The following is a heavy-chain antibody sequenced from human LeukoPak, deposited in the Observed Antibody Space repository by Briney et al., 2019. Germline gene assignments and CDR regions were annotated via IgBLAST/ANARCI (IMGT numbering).Heavy chain of an antibody. J-gene: IGHJ4*02. Sequence: GASVKVSCKASGYTFTNYYIHWVRQAPGQGPEWMGIINPSGDSTSYAPKFQGRVTMTRDTSTSIVYMELSSLRSEDTAVYYCASEDTSGWYGFDYWGQGTLVTVSS. CDR3: ASEDTSGWYGFDY. CDR2: INPSGDST. D-gene: IGHD6-19*01. V-gene: IGHV1-46*01. CDR1: GYTFTNYY.